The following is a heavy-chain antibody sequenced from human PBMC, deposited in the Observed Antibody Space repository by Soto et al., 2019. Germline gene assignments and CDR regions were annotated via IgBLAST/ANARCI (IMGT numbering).Heavy chain of an antibody. Sequence: QVQLQESGPGLVKPSQTLSLTCSVSGGSISSGDYYWSWVRQHPGKGLEWIGYIFYSGRTYYNPSLKSRVTIAVDTSKNQCSLKLSSVTAADTAVYYCARGGAGDIVVVEAIDYWCQGTLVTVSS. CDR2: IFYSGRT. CDR3: ARGGAGDIVVVEAIDY. J-gene: IGHJ4*02. CDR1: GGSISSGDYY. V-gene: IGHV4-31*03. D-gene: IGHD2-15*01.